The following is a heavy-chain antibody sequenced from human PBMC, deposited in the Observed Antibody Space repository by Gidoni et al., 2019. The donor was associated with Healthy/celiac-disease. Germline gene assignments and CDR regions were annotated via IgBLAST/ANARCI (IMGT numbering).Heavy chain of an antibody. D-gene: IGHD3-22*01. V-gene: IGHV3-23*01. J-gene: IGHJ4*02. CDR3: AKGNYYDSSGSKEYYFDY. CDR1: GFTFSIYA. Sequence: EVQLLESGGGLVQPGGSLRLSCAASGFTFSIYAMSWVRQAPGKGLEWVSAMGGSGGSTYYADSVKGRFTISRDNSKNTLYLQMNSLRAEDTAVYYCAKGNYYDSSGSKEYYFDYWGQGTLVTVSS. CDR2: MGGSGGST.